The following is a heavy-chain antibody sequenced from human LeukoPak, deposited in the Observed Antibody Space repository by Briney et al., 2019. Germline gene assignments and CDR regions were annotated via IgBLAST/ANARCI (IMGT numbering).Heavy chain of an antibody. J-gene: IGHJ4*02. V-gene: IGHV3-48*01. CDR3: TRGVGRRGGTFDY. Sequence: GGSLRLSCAASEFSLGAYAMNWVRQAPGKGLEWVSYTSASSSATYYAESVKGRFTISRDNGQNSLYLQMNSLRAEDTAVYYCTRGVGRRGGTFDYWGQGTLVTVSS. D-gene: IGHD3-10*01. CDR2: TSASSSAT. CDR1: EFSLGAYA.